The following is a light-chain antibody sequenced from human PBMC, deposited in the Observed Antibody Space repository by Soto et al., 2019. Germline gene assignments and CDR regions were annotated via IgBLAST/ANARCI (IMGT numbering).Light chain of an antibody. Sequence: QSALTQPASVSGSPGQSITISCTGTSSDVGGYNSVSWYQQHPGKAPKLMIYEVSNRPSGASNRFSGSKSGNTASLTISGLQAEDEADYYCSSYTSSSTRVFGGGTKLPVL. J-gene: IGLJ3*02. CDR1: SSDVGGYNS. CDR3: SSYTSSSTRV. CDR2: EVS. V-gene: IGLV2-14*01.